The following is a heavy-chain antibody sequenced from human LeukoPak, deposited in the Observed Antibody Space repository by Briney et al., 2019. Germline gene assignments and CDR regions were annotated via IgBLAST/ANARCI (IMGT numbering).Heavy chain of an antibody. Sequence: GGSLRLSCAASGFTFSSYAMTWVRQAPGRGLGWVSKISDSGGSRYYADSVKGRFTISRDNSKNTLYLQVKSLRAEDTAVYYCATPYDSTSYYPLTCWGQGTLVTVSS. D-gene: IGHD3-22*01. V-gene: IGHV3-23*01. CDR2: ISDSGGSR. CDR1: GFTFSSYA. J-gene: IGHJ4*02. CDR3: ATPYDSTSYYPLTC.